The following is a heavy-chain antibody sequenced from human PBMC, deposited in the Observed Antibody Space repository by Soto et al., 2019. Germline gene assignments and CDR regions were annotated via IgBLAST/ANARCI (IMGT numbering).Heavy chain of an antibody. CDR3: ARGYFDSGHGYDL. J-gene: IGHJ5*02. CDR2: IFTRDSET. CDR1: GHLFNNHW. Sequence: ESLKISCKGPGHLFNNHWIGWVRQTPGKGLEWMGLIFTRDSETKTSPSFQGHVSFSVDNSINTVYLQWTSLKTTDTGIYFCARGYFDSGHGYDLWGQGTLVTVSS. V-gene: IGHV5-51*01. D-gene: IGHD3-10*01.